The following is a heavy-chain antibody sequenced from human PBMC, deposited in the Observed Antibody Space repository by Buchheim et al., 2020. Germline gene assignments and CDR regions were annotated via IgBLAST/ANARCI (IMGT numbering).Heavy chain of an antibody. CDR3: ARGLLVDVVATTLDH. V-gene: IGHV3-21*01. CDR1: GFTFSSYS. CDR2: ISSSSSYI. Sequence: EVQLVESGGGLVKPGGSLRLSCAASGFTFSSYSMNWVRQAPGKGLEWVSSISSSSSYIYYADSVKGRFTISRGSSPNTLILQMNSLRVEDTAVYYCARGLLVDVVATTLDHWGHGTL. D-gene: IGHD5-12*01. J-gene: IGHJ4*01.